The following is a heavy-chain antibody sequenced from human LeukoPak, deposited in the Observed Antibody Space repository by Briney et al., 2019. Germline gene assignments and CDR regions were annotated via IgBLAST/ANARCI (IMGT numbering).Heavy chain of an antibody. J-gene: IGHJ6*02. CDR1: GFTFSSYA. D-gene: IGHD1-26*01. V-gene: IGHV3-23*01. Sequence: GGSLRLSCAASGFTFSSYAMSWVRQAPGKGLEWVSAISGSGGSTYYADSVKGRFTISRDNSKNTLYLQMNSLRAEDTAVYYCARERVGATLNYYYGMDVWGQGTTVTVSS. CDR2: ISGSGGST. CDR3: ARERVGATLNYYYGMDV.